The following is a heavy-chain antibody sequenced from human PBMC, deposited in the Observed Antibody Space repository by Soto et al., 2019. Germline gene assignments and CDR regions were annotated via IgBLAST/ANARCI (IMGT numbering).Heavy chain of an antibody. CDR3: ARGANYDSFDL. V-gene: IGHV3-48*01. J-gene: IGHJ4*02. D-gene: IGHD1-7*01. CDR2: ITSTTGTT. Sequence: EVQLVESGGGMVQPGGSLRLSCAASGFTFRTSNMNWVRQAPGKGLEWISFITSTTGTTYSADSVKGRFTISRDNAKNSLYLQMNSLRAPDTAVYYCARGANYDSFDLWGQGTLVTVSS. CDR1: GFTFRTSN.